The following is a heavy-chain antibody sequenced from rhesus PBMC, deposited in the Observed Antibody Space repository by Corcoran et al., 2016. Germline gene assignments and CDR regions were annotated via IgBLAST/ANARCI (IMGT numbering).Heavy chain of an antibody. CDR2: ILYSGST. D-gene: IGHD3-16*01. J-gene: IGHJ6*01. CDR3: AREPPHDYIGSYYGFDS. CDR1: GGSISSNY. V-gene: IGHV4-122*02. Sequence: QVQLQESGPGLVKPSETLSLTCAVSGGSISSNYWSWIRRTPGTGLEWIGYILYSGSTSFNPSLKSRVTIARDTSKNQFSLKLISVTAAETAVYYCAREPPHDYIGSYYGFDSWGQGVVVTVSS.